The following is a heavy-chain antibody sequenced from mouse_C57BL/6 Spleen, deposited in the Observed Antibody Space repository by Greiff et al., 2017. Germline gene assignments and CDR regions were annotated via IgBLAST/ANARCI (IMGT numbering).Heavy chain of an antibody. J-gene: IGHJ1*03. CDR1: GFTFSSYG. CDR2: ISSGGSYT. CDR3: ARQVIYYYGPYFDV. V-gene: IGHV5-6*01. D-gene: IGHD1-1*01. Sequence: EVKLMESGGDLVKPGGSLKLSCAASGFTFSSYGMSWVRQTPDKRLEWVATISSGGSYTYYPDSVKGRFTISRDNAKNTLYLQMSSLKSEDTAMYDCARQVIYYYGPYFDVWGTGTTVTVSS.